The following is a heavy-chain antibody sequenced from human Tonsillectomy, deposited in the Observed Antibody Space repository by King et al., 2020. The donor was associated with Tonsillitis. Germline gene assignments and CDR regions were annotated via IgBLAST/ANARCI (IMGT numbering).Heavy chain of an antibody. Sequence: VQLVQSGDEVKKPGASVKVSCKTSGYIFTYYGITWVRQAPGQGLEWMGWISADNGDTNYAQKVQGRVTMTTDTSTGTAYMELRSLKSDDTAVYYCARVVVVPAAIKADYWGQGTVVTVSS. CDR3: ARVVVVPAAIKADY. D-gene: IGHD2-2*02. V-gene: IGHV1-18*01. CDR2: ISADNGDT. CDR1: GYIFTYYG. J-gene: IGHJ4*02.